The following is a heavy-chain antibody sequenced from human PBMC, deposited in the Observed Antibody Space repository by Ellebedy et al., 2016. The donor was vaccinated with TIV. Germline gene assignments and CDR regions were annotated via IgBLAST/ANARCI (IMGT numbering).Heavy chain of an antibody. CDR1: GGSISSYY. CDR3: ASGYSSGWLDY. J-gene: IGHJ4*02. CDR2: IYTSGST. V-gene: IGHV4-4*07. Sequence: MPSETLSLTCTVSGGSISSYYWSWIRQPAGKGLEWIGRIYTSGSTNYNPSLKSRVTMSVDTSKNPFSLKLSSVTAADTAVYYCASGYSSGWLDYWGQGTLVTVSS. D-gene: IGHD6-19*01.